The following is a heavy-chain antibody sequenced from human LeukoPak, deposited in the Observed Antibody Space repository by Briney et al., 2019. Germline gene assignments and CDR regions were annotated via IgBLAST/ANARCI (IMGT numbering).Heavy chain of an antibody. CDR2: IIPIFGTA. CDR1: GGTFSSYA. J-gene: IGHJ4*02. V-gene: IGHV1-69*01. Sequence: SVTVSCKASGGTFSSYAISWVRQAPGQGLEWMGGIIPIFGTANYAQKFQGRVTITADESTSTAYMELSSLRSEDTAVYYCARDVAARPLAYFDYWGQGTLVTVSS. D-gene: IGHD6-6*01. CDR3: ARDVAARPLAYFDY.